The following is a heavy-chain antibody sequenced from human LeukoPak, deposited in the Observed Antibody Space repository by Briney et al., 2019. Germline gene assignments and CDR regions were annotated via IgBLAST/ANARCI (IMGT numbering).Heavy chain of an antibody. V-gene: IGHV3-74*01. CDR3: ARDGYSYTMGFDY. CDR1: GFTFSSFW. Sequence: GGSLRLSCAASGFTFSSFWMHWVRQVPGKGLVWVSGLNSDGSTTGYADSVRGRFTISRDNAKSTLYLQMNSLRAEDTAVYYCARDGYSYTMGFDYWGQGTLVTVSS. CDR2: LNSDGSTT. J-gene: IGHJ4*02. D-gene: IGHD5-18*01.